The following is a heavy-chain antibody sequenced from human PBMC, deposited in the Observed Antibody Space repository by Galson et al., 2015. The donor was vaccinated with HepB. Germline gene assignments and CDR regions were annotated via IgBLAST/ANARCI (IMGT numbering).Heavy chain of an antibody. Sequence: SLRLSCAASGFTFSSYSMNWVRQAPGKGLEWVSSISSSSSYIYYADSVKGRFTISRDNAKNSLYLQMNSLRAEDTAVYYCARDYYPPSLLWFGESPYYYYGMDVWGQGTTVTVSS. CDR3: ARDYYPPSLLWFGESPYYYYGMDV. CDR1: GFTFSSYS. CDR2: ISSSSSYI. D-gene: IGHD3-10*01. J-gene: IGHJ6*02. V-gene: IGHV3-21*01.